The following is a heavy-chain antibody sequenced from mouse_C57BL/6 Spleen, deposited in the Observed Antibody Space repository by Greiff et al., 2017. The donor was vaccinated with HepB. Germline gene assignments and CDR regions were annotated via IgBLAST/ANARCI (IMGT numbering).Heavy chain of an antibody. Sequence: VQLQQSGAELVKPGASVKISCKASGYAFSSYWMNWVKQRPGKGLEWIGQIYPGDGDTNYNGKFKGKATLTADKSSSTAYMQLSSLTYEDSAVYFCARRGGLLPYYFDYWGQGTTLTVSS. D-gene: IGHD2-3*01. CDR2: IYPGDGDT. CDR3: ARRGGLLPYYFDY. CDR1: GYAFSSYW. V-gene: IGHV1-80*01. J-gene: IGHJ2*01.